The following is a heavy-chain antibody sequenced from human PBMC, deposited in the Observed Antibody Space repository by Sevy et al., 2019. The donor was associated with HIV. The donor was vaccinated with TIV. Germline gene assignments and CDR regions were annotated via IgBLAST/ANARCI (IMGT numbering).Heavy chain of an antibody. Sequence: SETLSLTCTVSGGSISSGNYLWSWIRQTPGKGLEWIGTVHYSGRTYYNPSLKSRVTISEDTSKNQFSLNLNSVTAADTAVYFCARNFDYWGQGTLVTVSS. CDR2: VHYSGRT. CDR3: ARNFDY. CDR1: GGSISSGNYL. J-gene: IGHJ4*02. V-gene: IGHV4-39*01.